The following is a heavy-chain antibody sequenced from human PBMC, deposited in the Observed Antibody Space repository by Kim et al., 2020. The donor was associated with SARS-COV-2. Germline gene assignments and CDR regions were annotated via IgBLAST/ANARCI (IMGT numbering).Heavy chain of an antibody. Sequence: YANSVKGRLTISRDNSKNTLYLQMNSLRAEDTAVYYCASSLLALLYWFDPWGQGTLVTVSS. J-gene: IGHJ5*02. CDR3: ASSLLALLYWFDP. D-gene: IGHD2-15*01. V-gene: IGHV3-30*01.